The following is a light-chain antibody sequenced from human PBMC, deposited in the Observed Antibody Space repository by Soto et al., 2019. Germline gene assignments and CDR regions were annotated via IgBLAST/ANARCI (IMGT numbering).Light chain of an antibody. Sequence: DIRMTQSPSSLSASVGDRVTITCRARQGISTYLVWYQQRQGRAPKLLIYDASSLLSGVPSRFSGSGSGTDFTLTISSLQPEDFATYYCQQSYRTPYTFGQGTKLETK. CDR3: QQSYRTPYT. CDR2: DAS. J-gene: IGKJ2*01. V-gene: IGKV1-39*01. CDR1: QGISTY.